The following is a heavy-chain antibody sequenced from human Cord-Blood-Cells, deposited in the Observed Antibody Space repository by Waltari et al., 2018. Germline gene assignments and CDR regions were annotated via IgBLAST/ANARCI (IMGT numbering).Heavy chain of an antibody. Sequence: QVQLVQSGAEVKKPGSSVKVSCKASGGTFSSYAISWVRQAPGPGLEWMGGIIPIFGTANYAQKFQGRVTITADESTSTACMELSSLRSEDTAVYYCARPSQYCSSTSCYAFDIWGQGTMVTVSS. D-gene: IGHD2-2*01. CDR2: IIPIFGTA. CDR1: GGTFSSYA. J-gene: IGHJ3*02. CDR3: ARPSQYCSSTSCYAFDI. V-gene: IGHV1-69*01.